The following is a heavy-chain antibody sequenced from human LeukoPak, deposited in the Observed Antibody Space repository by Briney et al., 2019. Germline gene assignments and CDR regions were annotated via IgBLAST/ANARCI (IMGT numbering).Heavy chain of an antibody. Sequence: PSETLSLTCTVSGDSISVYYWSWIRQPPGKGLEWIGYVYHTGHTHYSPSLKSRVTVSLDTSRNQVSLKLSSVTAADTAVYYCARGDSSGYEYFQHWGQGTLVTVSS. V-gene: IGHV4-59*01. CDR1: GDSISVYY. CDR3: ARGDSSGYEYFQH. CDR2: VYHTGHT. D-gene: IGHD3-22*01. J-gene: IGHJ1*01.